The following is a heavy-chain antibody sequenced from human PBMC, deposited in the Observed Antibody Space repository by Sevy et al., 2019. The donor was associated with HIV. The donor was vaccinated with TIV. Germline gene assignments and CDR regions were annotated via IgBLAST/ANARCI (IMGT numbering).Heavy chain of an antibody. D-gene: IGHD3-16*01. J-gene: IGHJ4*02. V-gene: IGHV1-69*13. CDR2: IIPIFGTA. CDR1: GGTFSSHA. Sequence: ASVKVSCKASGGTFSSHAISWVRQAPGQGLEWMGGIIPIFGTANYAQKFQGRVTITADESTSTAYMELSSLRSEDTAVYYCARGHYGATNKFDYWGQGTLVTVSS. CDR3: ARGHYGATNKFDY.